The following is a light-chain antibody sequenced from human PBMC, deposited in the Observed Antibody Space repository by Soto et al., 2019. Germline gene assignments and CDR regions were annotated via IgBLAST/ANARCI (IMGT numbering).Light chain of an antibody. J-gene: IGKJ2*01. V-gene: IGKV3-15*01. CDR3: QQYNNWPYT. CDR2: TAS. CDR1: QNVNKN. Sequence: EIVMTQSPATLSVSPGERVTLSCGASQNVNKNLAWYQQKPDQAPRSLIYTASTRATGIPARFSGSGSGTEFTLTISSLQSEDFAVYYCQQYNNWPYTFGQGTKLEIK.